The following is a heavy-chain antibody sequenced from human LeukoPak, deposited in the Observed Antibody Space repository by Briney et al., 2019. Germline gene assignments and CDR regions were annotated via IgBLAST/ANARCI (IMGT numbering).Heavy chain of an antibody. CDR2: IYYSGST. V-gene: IGHV4-30-4*01. Sequence: SQTLSLTCTVSGGSISSGDYYWSWIRQPPGKGLEWIGYIYYSGSTYYNPSLKSRVTISVDTSKNQFSLKLSSVTTADTAVYYCARGDMIVVVDYWGQGTLVTVSS. CDR1: GGSISSGDYY. J-gene: IGHJ4*02. D-gene: IGHD3-22*01. CDR3: ARGDMIVVVDY.